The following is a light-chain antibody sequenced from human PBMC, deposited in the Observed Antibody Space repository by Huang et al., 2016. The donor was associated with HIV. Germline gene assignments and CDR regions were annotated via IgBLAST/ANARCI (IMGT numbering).Light chain of an antibody. CDR3: QQYDTSPWT. CDR1: QSVLYRSNNKNY. J-gene: IGKJ1*01. CDR2: WAS. Sequence: DIVMTQSPDSLAVSLGERATINCKSSQSVLYRSNNKNYFAWYQQKPGQPPKLLIYWASTRESGVPDRFTGSGSGTDFSLTISSLRAEDVAVYYCQQYDTSPWTFGQGTKVEIK. V-gene: IGKV4-1*01.